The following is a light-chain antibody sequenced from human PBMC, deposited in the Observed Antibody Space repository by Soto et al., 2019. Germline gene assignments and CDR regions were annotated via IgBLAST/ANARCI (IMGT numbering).Light chain of an antibody. CDR2: NAD. CDR3: QQSHSKPLT. CDR1: QIIGTY. J-gene: IGKJ4*01. V-gene: IGKV1-39*01. Sequence: DIQMTQSPSSLSASVGDRVSITCRASQIIGTYLNWYQQIPGKAPKLLMYNADSLESGVPSRFSGSGSGTDFTLTISSLQPEDFATYYCQQSHSKPLTFGGGTKLEIK.